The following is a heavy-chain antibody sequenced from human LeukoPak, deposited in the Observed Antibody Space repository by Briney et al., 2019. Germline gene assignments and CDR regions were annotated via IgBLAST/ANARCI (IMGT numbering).Heavy chain of an antibody. J-gene: IGHJ4*02. CDR2: ISGYNGNT. CDR1: GYTFSDYG. CDR3: GRSREGLYSGSSLDY. V-gene: IGHV1-18*01. D-gene: IGHD1-26*01. Sequence: ASVKVYCKASGYTFSDYGISWVRQAPGQGLEWMGWISGYNGNTNYAQKLQGRVTMTTDTSTRTAYMELRSLKSDDTAVYYCGRSREGLYSGSSLDYWGQGTLVTVSS.